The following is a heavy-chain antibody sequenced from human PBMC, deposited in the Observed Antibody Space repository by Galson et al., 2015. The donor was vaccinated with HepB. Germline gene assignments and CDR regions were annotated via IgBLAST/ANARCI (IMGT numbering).Heavy chain of an antibody. Sequence: SLRLSCAASGFTFNSYGMHWVRRAPGKGLEWVALISYDGSNKYYADSVKGRFTISRDNPKNTLYLQMNSLRVEDTAVYYCAKADGYTLYYGMDVWGQGTTVTVSS. D-gene: IGHD3-16*02. V-gene: IGHV3-30*18. CDR2: ISYDGSNK. J-gene: IGHJ6*02. CDR3: AKADGYTLYYGMDV. CDR1: GFTFNSYG.